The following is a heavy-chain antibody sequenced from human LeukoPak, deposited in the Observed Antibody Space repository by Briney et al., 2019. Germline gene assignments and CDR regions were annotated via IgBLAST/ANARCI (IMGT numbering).Heavy chain of an antibody. CDR2: MNPNSGRT. V-gene: IGHV1-8*01. J-gene: IGHJ4*02. CDR3: AREAGFGDQSEFDY. Sequence: GASVKVSCKASGYSLISYDINWVRQAAGQGLEWMGWMNPNSGRTGYAQKFQGRVTMTRNTSISTAYMELSSLRSEDTAVYYCAREAGFGDQSEFDYWGQGTLVTVSS. D-gene: IGHD3-10*01. CDR1: GYSLISYD.